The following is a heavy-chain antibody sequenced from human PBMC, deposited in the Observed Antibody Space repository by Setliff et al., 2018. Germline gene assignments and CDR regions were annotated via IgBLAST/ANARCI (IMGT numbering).Heavy chain of an antibody. CDR2: ILPSGGT. V-gene: IGHV4-61*09. J-gene: IGHJ5*02. CDR3: ARDTPHDPVSSNWYRNWFDP. D-gene: IGHD6-13*01. Sequence: KTSETLSLTCSVSGASISSGSNYWSWIRQPAGKGVEWIGHILPSGGTNYNPSLKNRVSISLDTSKNQFSPNLNSVTAADTAVYFCARDTPHDPVSSNWYRNWFDPWGQGILVTVSS. CDR1: GASISSGSNY.